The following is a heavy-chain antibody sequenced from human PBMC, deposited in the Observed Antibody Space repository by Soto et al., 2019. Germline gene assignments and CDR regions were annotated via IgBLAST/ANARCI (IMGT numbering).Heavy chain of an antibody. CDR3: AKDIDESDYAFSWYFDL. Sequence: EVQLVESGGGLVQPGRSLRLSCAASGFTFDDYAMHWVRQAPGKGLEWVSGISWNSGSIGYADSVKGRFTISRDNAKNSLYLQMNSLRAEDTALYYCAKDIDESDYAFSWYFDLWGRGTLVTVSS. V-gene: IGHV3-9*01. CDR1: GFTFDDYA. D-gene: IGHD4-17*01. J-gene: IGHJ2*01. CDR2: ISWNSGSI.